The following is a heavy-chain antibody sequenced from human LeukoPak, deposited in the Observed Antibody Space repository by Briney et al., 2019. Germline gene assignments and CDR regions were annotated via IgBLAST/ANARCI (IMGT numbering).Heavy chain of an antibody. CDR2: ISSGGST. J-gene: IGHJ6*03. Sequence: GGSLRLSHAASGFTVRSNYMSWVRQAPGKGLEWVSVISSGGSTDYADSVKGLYTISRDNSKNTLYLQMKSLRAVDTAVYYRARGGRYSSPLGYYYYYYMDVWGKGTTVTVSS. D-gene: IGHD6-13*01. V-gene: IGHV3-66*02. CDR1: GFTVRSNY. CDR3: ARGGRYSSPLGYYYYYYMDV.